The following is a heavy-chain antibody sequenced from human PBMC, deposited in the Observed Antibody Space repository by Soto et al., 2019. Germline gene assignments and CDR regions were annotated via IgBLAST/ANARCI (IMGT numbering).Heavy chain of an antibody. J-gene: IGHJ6*02. CDR1: GYTFTGYY. D-gene: IGHD4-17*01. Sequence: QVQLVQSGAEVKKPGASVKVSCKASGYTFTGYYMHWVRQAPGQGLEWMGWINPNSGGTNYAQKFQGRVTMTRDTSISTAYMELSRMRSDDTAVYYCARAFYVDYPRYYYYGMDVWGQGPTVTVSS. CDR3: ARAFYVDYPRYYYYGMDV. V-gene: IGHV1-2*02. CDR2: INPNSGGT.